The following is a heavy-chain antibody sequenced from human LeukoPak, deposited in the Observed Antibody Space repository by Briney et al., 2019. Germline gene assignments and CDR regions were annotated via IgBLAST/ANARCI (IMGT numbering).Heavy chain of an antibody. CDR3: ARAQGYYYGSGSYYPYYYYYYGMDV. V-gene: IGHV1-8*01. Sequence: ASVKVSCKASGYTFTSYDINWVRQATGQGLEWMGWMNPNSGNTGYAQKFQGRVTMTRNTSISTAYMELSSLRSEDTAVYYCARAQGYYYGSGSYYPYYYYYYGMDVWGQGTTVTVSS. CDR2: MNPNSGNT. J-gene: IGHJ6*02. CDR1: GYTFTSYD. D-gene: IGHD3-10*01.